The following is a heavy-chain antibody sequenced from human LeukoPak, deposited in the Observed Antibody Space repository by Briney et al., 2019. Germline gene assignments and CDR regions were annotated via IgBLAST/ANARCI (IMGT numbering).Heavy chain of an antibody. V-gene: IGHV3-23*01. J-gene: IGHJ4*02. CDR2: ISGSGGST. Sequence: GGSLRLSCAASGFTFSSYAMSWVRQAPGKGLEWVSAISGSGGSTYYADSVKGRFTISRDNSKNTLYLQMNSLRAEDTAVYYCAKALRSGYYYYYFDYWGQGTLVTVSS. CDR3: AKALRSGYYYYYFDY. D-gene: IGHD3-22*01. CDR1: GFTFSSYA.